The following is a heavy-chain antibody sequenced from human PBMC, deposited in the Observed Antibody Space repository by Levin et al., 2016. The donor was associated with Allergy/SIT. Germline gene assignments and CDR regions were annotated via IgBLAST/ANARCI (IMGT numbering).Heavy chain of an antibody. CDR3: ARMIQYYDFWSGYYRY. V-gene: IGHV2-5*02. J-gene: IGHJ4*02. CDR2: IYWDDDK. D-gene: IGHD3-3*01. Sequence: SGPTLVKPTQTLTLTCTFSGFSLSTSGVGVGWIRQPPGKALEWLALIYWDDDKRYSPSLKSRLTITKDTSKNQVVLTMTNMDPVDTATYYCARMIQYYDFWSGYYRYWGQGTLVTVSS. CDR1: GFSLSTSGVG.